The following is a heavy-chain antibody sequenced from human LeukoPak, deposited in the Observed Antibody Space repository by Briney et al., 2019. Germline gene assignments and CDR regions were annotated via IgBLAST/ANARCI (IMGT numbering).Heavy chain of an antibody. CDR2: IYYSGST. V-gene: IGHV4-30-4*01. J-gene: IGHJ4*02. D-gene: IGHD5-24*01. CDR1: GGSISSGDYY. Sequence: SETLSLTCTVSGGSISSGDYYWSWIRQPPGKGLEWIGYIYYSGSTYYNPSLKSRVTISVDTSKNQFSLKLSSVTAADTAVYYCAREMAAIGSPIGYWGQGTLVTVSS. CDR3: AREMAAIGSPIGY.